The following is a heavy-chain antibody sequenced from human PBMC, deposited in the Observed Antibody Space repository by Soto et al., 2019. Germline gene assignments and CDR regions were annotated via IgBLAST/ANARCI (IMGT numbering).Heavy chain of an antibody. CDR3: ARPFSSGWYGDFDY. J-gene: IGHJ4*02. Sequence: GGSLRLSCAASGFAFSSYAMHWVRRAPGKGLEWVAVISYDASDKYYADSVKGRFTISRDNSKKTLSLQMSSLRAEDTAVYYCARPFSSGWYGDFDYWGQGXLVTVSS. CDR1: GFAFSSYA. D-gene: IGHD6-19*01. CDR2: ISYDASDK. V-gene: IGHV3-30-3*01.